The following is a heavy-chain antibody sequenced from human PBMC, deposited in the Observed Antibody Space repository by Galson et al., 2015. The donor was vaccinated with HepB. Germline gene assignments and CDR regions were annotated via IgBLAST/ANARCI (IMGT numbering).Heavy chain of an antibody. V-gene: IGHV3-53*01. Sequence: SLRLSCAASGFTVSSNYMSWVRQAPGKGLEWVSVIYSGGSTYYADSVKGRFTISRDNSKNTLYLQMNSLRAEDTAVYYCARGGNYYDSLDAFDIWGQGTMVTVSS. CDR3: ARGGNYYDSLDAFDI. D-gene: IGHD3-22*01. CDR2: IYSGGST. CDR1: GFTVSSNY. J-gene: IGHJ3*02.